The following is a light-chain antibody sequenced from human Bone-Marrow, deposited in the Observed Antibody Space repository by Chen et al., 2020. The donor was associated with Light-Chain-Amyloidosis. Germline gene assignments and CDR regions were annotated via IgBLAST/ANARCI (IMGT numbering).Light chain of an antibody. CDR1: QGISSY. CDR2: AAY. CDR3: QQYYSYPWT. Sequence: AIRLTQSPSPLSASTGDRVTNTCRASQGISSYLAWYQQKPGKAPTLLIYAAYTLQSGVPSRFSGSGSGTDFTLTISCLQSEDFATYYCQQYYSYPWTFGQGTKVEIK. J-gene: IGKJ1*01. V-gene: IGKV1-8*01.